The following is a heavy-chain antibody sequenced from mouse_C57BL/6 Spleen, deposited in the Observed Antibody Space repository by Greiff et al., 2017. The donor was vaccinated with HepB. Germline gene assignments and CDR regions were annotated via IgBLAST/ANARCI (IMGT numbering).Heavy chain of an antibody. CDR2: ISYSGST. D-gene: IGHD1-1*01. J-gene: IGHJ1*03. Sequence: EVQLVESGPGMVKPSQSLSLTCTVTGYSITSGYDWHWIRHFPGNKLEWMGYISYSGSTNYNPSLKSRISITHDTSKNHFFLKLNSVTTEDTATYYCARDANYYGSSYGYWYFDVWGTGTTVTVSS. V-gene: IGHV3-1*01. CDR1: GYSITSGYD. CDR3: ARDANYYGSSYGYWYFDV.